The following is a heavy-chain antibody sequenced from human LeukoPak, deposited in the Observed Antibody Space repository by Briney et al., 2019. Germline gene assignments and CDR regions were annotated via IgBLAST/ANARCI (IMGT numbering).Heavy chain of an antibody. CDR3: AGSMYGGNRHYYCYGMVV. D-gene: IGHD4-23*01. J-gene: IGHJ6*01. Sequence: GASVRLSCTASGGTFSSYAISWVRQAPGQGLEWMGGIIPIFGTANYAQTFKGRLTIPADESTSTAYMQVSSLTSEDTAVNYCAGSMYGGNRHYYCYGMVVWGQATTVSVPP. CDR1: GGTFSSYA. CDR2: IIPIFGTA. V-gene: IGHV1-69*13.